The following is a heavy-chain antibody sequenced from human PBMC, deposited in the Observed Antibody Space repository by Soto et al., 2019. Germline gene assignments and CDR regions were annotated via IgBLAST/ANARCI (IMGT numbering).Heavy chain of an antibody. Sequence: QITLKESGPPLVKPTQTLTLTCTFPGFSLSTSGVGVGWIRQPPGKALEWLALIYWDDDRRYSPSLKSRRTITQDTSKNAIVLTMTYMEPGDTAPYYCAHTEESSGWYDYWGQGTLVTVSS. J-gene: IGHJ4*02. CDR2: IYWDDDR. V-gene: IGHV2-5*02. CDR1: GFSLSTSGVG. D-gene: IGHD6-19*01. CDR3: AHTEESSGWYDY.